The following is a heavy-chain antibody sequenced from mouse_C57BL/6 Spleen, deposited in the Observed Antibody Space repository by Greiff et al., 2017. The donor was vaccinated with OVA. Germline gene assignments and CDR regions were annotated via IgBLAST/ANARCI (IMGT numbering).Heavy chain of an antibody. V-gene: IGHV3-6*01. D-gene: IGHD1-1*01. CDR3: ARDFYYGSSYNYAMDY. J-gene: IGHJ4*01. CDR2: ISYDGSN. Sequence: EVKLMESGPGLVKPSQSLSLTCSVTGYSITSGYYWNWIRQFPGNKLEWMGYISYDGSNNYNPSLKNRISITRDTSKNQFFLKLNSVTTEDTATYYCARDFYYGSSYNYAMDYWGQGTSVTVSS. CDR1: GYSITSGYY.